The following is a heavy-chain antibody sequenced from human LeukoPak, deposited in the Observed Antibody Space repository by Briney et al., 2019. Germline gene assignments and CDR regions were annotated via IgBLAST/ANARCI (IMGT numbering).Heavy chain of an antibody. J-gene: IGHJ4*02. Sequence: GGSLRLSCAASGFTFSSYEMNWVRQAPGKGLEWVSYISSSGSTIYYADSVKGRFTISRDNSKNTLYLQMNSLRAEDTAVYYCAKDLYSSWAYFDYWGQGTLVTVSS. CDR1: GFTFSSYE. D-gene: IGHD6-13*01. CDR2: ISSSGSTI. CDR3: AKDLYSSWAYFDY. V-gene: IGHV3-48*03.